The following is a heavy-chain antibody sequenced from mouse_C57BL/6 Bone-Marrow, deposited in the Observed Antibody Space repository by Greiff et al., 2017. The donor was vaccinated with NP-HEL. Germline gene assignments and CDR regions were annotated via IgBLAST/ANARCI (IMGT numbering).Heavy chain of an antibody. D-gene: IGHD1-1*01. J-gene: IGHJ1*03. CDR2: INPSSGYT. CDR3: ASHYYGSSYWYFDV. V-gene: IGHV1-4*01. CDR1: GYTFTSYT. Sequence: VQLVESGAELARPGASVKMSCKASGYTFTSYTMHWVKQRPGQGLEWIGYINPSSGYTKYNQKFKDKATLTADKSSSTAYMQLSSLTSEDSAVYYCASHYYGSSYWYFDVWGTGTTVTVSS.